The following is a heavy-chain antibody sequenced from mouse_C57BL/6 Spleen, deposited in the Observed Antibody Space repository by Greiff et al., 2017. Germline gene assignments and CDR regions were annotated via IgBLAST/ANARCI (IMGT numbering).Heavy chain of an antibody. Sequence: EVKLQESGPGLVKPSQSLSLTCTVTGYSITSGYYWNWIRQFPGNKLEWMGYISYDGSNNYNPSLKNRISITRDTSKSQFFLKVNSVTTEDTATYDCASGTTLVYWYFDVWGTGATVTVSS. CDR3: ASGTTLVYWYFDV. CDR2: ISYDGSN. J-gene: IGHJ1*03. D-gene: IGHD1-1*01. V-gene: IGHV3-6*01. CDR1: GYSITSGYY.